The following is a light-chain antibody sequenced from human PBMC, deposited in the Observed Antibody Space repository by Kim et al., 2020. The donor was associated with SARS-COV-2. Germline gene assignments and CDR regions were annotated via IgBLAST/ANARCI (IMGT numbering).Light chain of an antibody. CDR2: DAS. CDR1: QRIGTS. CDR3: QQRDSWPPAVT. Sequence: SPGERATLSCRASQRIGTSVAWYQQRPGQAPRLLVYDASIRATGVPDRFSGSGSGTDFTLTISGLEPEDFSTYYCQQRDSWPPAVTFGGGTKLEI. V-gene: IGKV3-11*01. J-gene: IGKJ4*01.